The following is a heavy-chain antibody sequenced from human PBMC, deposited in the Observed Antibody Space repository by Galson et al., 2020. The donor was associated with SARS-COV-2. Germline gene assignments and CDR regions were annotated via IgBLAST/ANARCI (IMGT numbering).Heavy chain of an antibody. V-gene: IGHV4-30-2*01. CDR1: GGSISSGGYS. CDR2: IYHSGST. Sequence: SETLSLTCAVSGGSISSGGYSWSWIRQPPGKGLEWIGYIYHSGSTYYNPSLKSRVTISVDRSKNQFSLKLSSVTAADTAVYYCARAELGYCSSTSCYGPYYYYYMDVWGKGTTVTVSS. J-gene: IGHJ6*03. D-gene: IGHD2-2*01. CDR3: ARAELGYCSSTSCYGPYYYYYMDV.